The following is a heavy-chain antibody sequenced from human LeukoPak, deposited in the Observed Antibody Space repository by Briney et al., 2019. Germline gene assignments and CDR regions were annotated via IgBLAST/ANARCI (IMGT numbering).Heavy chain of an antibody. CDR1: GVSFNKFA. V-gene: IGHV1-69*11. Sequence: SVKVSCKGSGVSFNKFAFNRVRQAPGHGLEWMGRTIPTLGTSVYAQKFQGRVTMTADESTTTAYMEVSGLRSEDTAVYFCASPHDIYFSQHMDVWGQGTTVTVSS. CDR3: ASPHDIYFSQHMDV. CDR2: TIPTLGTS. J-gene: IGHJ6*02. D-gene: IGHD2/OR15-2a*01.